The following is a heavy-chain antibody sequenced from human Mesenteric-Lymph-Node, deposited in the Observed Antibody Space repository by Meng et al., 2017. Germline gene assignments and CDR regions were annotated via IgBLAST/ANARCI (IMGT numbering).Heavy chain of an antibody. J-gene: IGHJ4*02. CDR1: GGSVSSGNNY. CDR2: IYYSGST. D-gene: IGHD4-17*01. V-gene: IGHV4-30-4*01. CDR3: ARGPTTYFDY. Sequence: QVQLQESGPGLVKPSQTLALTCTASGGSVSSGNNYWIWIRQPPGKGLEWIGYIYYSGSTYYNPSLKSRVTISVDTSKNQFSLKLSSVTAADTAVYYCARGPTTYFDYWGQGTLVTVSS.